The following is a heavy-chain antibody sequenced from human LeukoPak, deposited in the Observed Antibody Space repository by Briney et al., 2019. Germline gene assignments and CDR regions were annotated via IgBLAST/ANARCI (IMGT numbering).Heavy chain of an antibody. CDR3: ARGLGVVTAQSEQPKPRYFDL. J-gene: IGHJ2*01. Sequence: ASVKVSCKASGYTFISYGISWVQQAPGQGLEWMGWISGYNGNTNYAQNLQGRVTMTTDTSTSTAYMELRSLRSDDTAVYYCARGLGVVTAQSEQPKPRYFDLWGRGTQATVSS. D-gene: IGHD2-21*02. CDR2: ISGYNGNT. CDR1: GYTFISYG. V-gene: IGHV1-18*01.